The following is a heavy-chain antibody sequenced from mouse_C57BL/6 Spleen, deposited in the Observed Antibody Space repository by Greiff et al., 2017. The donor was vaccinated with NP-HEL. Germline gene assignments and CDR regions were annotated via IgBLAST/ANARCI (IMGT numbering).Heavy chain of an antibody. CDR3: AREDYYGSSYAAMDY. CDR2: INPSNGGT. Sequence: QVQLQQPGTELVKPGASVKLSCKASGYTFTSYWMHWVKQRPGQGLEWIGNINPSNGGTNYNEKFKSKATLTVDKSSSTAYMQLSSLTSEDFAVYYCAREDYYGSSYAAMDYWVQGTSVTVSS. CDR1: GYTFTSYW. J-gene: IGHJ4*01. D-gene: IGHD1-1*01. V-gene: IGHV1-53*01.